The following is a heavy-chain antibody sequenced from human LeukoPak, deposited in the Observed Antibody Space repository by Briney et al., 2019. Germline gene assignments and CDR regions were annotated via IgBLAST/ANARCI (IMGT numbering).Heavy chain of an antibody. Sequence: ASVKVSCKASGYTFTSYYMHWVRQAPGQGLEWMGWISAYNGNTNYAQKLQGRVTMTTDTSTSTAYMELRSLRSDDTAVYYCAIESSGWSLGPQYYFDYWGQGTLVTVSS. J-gene: IGHJ4*02. CDR3: AIESSGWSLGPQYYFDY. V-gene: IGHV1-18*04. CDR2: ISAYNGNT. D-gene: IGHD6-19*01. CDR1: GYTFTSYY.